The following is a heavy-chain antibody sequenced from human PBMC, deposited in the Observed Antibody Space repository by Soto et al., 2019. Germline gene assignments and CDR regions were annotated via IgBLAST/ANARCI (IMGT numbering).Heavy chain of an antibody. Sequence: GSLRLSCAASGFTFSSYSMNWVRQAPGKGLEWVSSISSSSSYIYYADLVKGRFTISRDNAKNSLYLQMNSLRAEDTAVYYCARGSRYCSGGSCRYYFDYWGQGTLVTVSS. J-gene: IGHJ4*02. CDR1: GFTFSSYS. CDR3: ARGSRYCSGGSCRYYFDY. CDR2: ISSSSSYI. D-gene: IGHD2-15*01. V-gene: IGHV3-21*04.